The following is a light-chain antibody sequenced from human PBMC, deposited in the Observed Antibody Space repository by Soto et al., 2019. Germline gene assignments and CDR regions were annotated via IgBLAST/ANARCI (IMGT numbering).Light chain of an antibody. V-gene: IGKV3-15*01. J-gene: IGKJ4*01. Sequence: EIVMTQSPATLSVSPGERATLSCRASRSVSSNLAWYQQKPGQAPRLLMYGASTRATGIPARFSGSGSGTEFTLTISSLQSEDFAVYYCQQYNNWPRATFGGGTKVEIK. CDR3: QQYNNWPRAT. CDR1: RSVSSN. CDR2: GAS.